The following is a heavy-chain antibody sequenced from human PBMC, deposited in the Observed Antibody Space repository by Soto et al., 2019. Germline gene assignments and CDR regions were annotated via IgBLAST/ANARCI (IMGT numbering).Heavy chain of an antibody. CDR2: IIPISDTT. CDR1: GGTFSSYA. V-gene: IGHV1-69*01. Sequence: QVLLVQSGAEVKKPGSSVKVSCKASGGTFSSYAISWVRQAPGQGLEWMGEIIPISDTTNYAQKFQGRVTITADESTSTAYMELSSLRSEDTAVYYCARSQGSSTSLEIYYYYYYGMDVWGQGTTVTVSS. CDR3: ARSQGSSTSLEIYYYYYYGMDV. D-gene: IGHD2-2*01. J-gene: IGHJ6*02.